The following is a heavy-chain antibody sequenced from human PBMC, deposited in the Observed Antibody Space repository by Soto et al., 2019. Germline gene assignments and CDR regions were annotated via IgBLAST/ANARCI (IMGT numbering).Heavy chain of an antibody. J-gene: IGHJ4*02. CDR1: GFSFRSYA. V-gene: IGHV3-23*01. CDR3: AKAQGGFDY. Sequence: EVQLLESGGGLVQPGGSLRLSCEASGFSFRSYAMNCVRQAPGKGLEWVSASRGSGSSTYYADSVKGRFTLSRDNSKNTLYLQMDSRRAEDKAVYYCAKAQGGFDYWGQGTLVTDSS. CDR2: SRGSGSST. D-gene: IGHD2-15*01.